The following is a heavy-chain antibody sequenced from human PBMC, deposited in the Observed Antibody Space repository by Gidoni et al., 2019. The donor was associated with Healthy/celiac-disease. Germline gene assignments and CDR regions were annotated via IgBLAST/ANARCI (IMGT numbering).Heavy chain of an antibody. D-gene: IGHD2-21*01. CDR1: GGSFSGYY. Sequence: QVQLQQWGAGLLKPSETLSPTGAVYGGSFSGYYWIWIRQPPGKGLEWIGEINHSGSTNYNPSLKSRVAISVDTSKNQFSLKLSSVTAADTAVYYCARGLGGAAGDCWGQGTLVTVSS. V-gene: IGHV4-34*01. CDR2: INHSGST. CDR3: ARGLGGAAGDC. J-gene: IGHJ4*02.